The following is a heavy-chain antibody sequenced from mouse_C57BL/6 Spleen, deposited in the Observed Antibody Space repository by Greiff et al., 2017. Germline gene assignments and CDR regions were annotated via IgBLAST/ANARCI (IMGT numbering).Heavy chain of an antibody. CDR2: IDPSDSET. V-gene: IGHV1-52*01. D-gene: IGHD1-1*01. CDR3: ARGGGSSPWFAY. Sequence: VQLQQPGAELVRPGSSVKLSCKASGYTFTSYWMHWVKQRPIQGLEWIGNIDPSDSETHYNQKFKDKATLTVDKSSSTAYMQISSLTSEDSAVYYCARGGGSSPWFAYWGQGTLVTVSA. J-gene: IGHJ3*01. CDR1: GYTFTSYW.